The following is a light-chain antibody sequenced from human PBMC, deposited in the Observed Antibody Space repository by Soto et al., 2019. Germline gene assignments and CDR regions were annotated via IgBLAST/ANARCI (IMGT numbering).Light chain of an antibody. CDR2: DAS. CDR3: QQSGSSPRT. CDR1: QSVRGNF. V-gene: IGKV3D-20*01. Sequence: EIEMTQSPGTLSLSPGERATLSCRASQSVRGNFVAWYQQKAGLAPRLLIFDASTRATGIPDRFSGSGSGTDFSLTINRLEPEDSAVYFCQQSGSSPRTFGRGTKVDIK. J-gene: IGKJ1*01.